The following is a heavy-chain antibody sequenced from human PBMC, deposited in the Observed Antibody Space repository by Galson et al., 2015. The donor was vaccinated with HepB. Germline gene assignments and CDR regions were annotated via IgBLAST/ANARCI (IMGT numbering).Heavy chain of an antibody. D-gene: IGHD6-19*01. CDR2: IAPTDSYT. J-gene: IGHJ2*01. Sequence: SGAEVKKPGESLRISCKGSGYSFTSYWINWVRQMPGKGLEWMGTIAPTDSYTKYSPSFQGHVTISVDKSTSTAYLQWSSLKASDTAMYYCARHREQWLIQDWYFDLWGRGTLVTVSS. CDR1: GYSFTSYW. CDR3: ARHREQWLIQDWYFDL. V-gene: IGHV5-10-1*01.